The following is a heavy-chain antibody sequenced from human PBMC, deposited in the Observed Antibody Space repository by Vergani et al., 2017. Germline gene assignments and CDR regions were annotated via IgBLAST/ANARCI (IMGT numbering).Heavy chain of an antibody. V-gene: IGHV3-23*04. D-gene: IGHD2-21*02. J-gene: IGHJ5*02. CDR3: AKDVGHIVVVTAIPRWFDP. CDR1: GFTFSSYA. CDR2: ISGSGGST. Sequence: VQLVESGGGVVQPGRSLRLSCAASGFTFSSYAMSWVRQAPGKGLEWVSAISGSGGSTYYADSVKGRFTISRDNSKNTLYLQMNSLRAEDTAVYYCAKDVGHIVVVTAIPRWFDPWGQGTLVTVSS.